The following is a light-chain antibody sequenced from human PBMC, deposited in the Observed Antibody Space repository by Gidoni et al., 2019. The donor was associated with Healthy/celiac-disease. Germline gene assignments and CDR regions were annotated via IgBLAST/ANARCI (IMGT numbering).Light chain of an antibody. Sequence: DFVMTQSPPSLPVTPGEPASISCRSSQSLLHSNGYNYLDWYLQKPGQSPQLLIYLGSNRASGVPDRFSGSGSGTDFTLKISRVEAEDVGVYYCMQALQTPSYTFGQGTKLEIK. J-gene: IGKJ2*01. CDR2: LGS. CDR3: MQALQTPSYT. V-gene: IGKV2-28*01. CDR1: QSLLHSNGYNY.